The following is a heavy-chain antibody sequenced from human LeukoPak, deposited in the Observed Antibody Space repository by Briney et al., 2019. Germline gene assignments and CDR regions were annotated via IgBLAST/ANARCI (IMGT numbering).Heavy chain of an antibody. J-gene: IGHJ4*02. D-gene: IGHD5-12*01. CDR1: GFTFSSYG. CDR2: ISYDGSNK. CDR3: AKDLGIVATTYFDY. V-gene: IGHV3-30*18. Sequence: GGSLRPSCAASGFTFSSYGMHWVRQAPGKGLEWVAVISYDGSNKYYADSVKGRFTISRDNSKNTLYLQMNSLRAEDTAVYYCAKDLGIVATTYFDYWGQGTLVTVSS.